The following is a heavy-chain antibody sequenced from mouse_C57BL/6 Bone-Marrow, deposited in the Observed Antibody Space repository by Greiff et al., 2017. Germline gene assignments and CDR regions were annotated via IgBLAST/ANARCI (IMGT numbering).Heavy chain of an antibody. Sequence: QVQLKQSGAELARPGASVKLSCKASGYTFTSYGISWVKQRTGQGLEWIGEIYPRSGNTYYNEKFKGKATLTADKSSSTAYMELRSLTSEDSAVYFCARGPTVVAFDYWGQGNTLTVSA. J-gene: IGHJ2*01. CDR1: GYTFTSYG. D-gene: IGHD1-1*01. V-gene: IGHV1-81*01. CDR2: IYPRSGNT. CDR3: ARGPTVVAFDY.